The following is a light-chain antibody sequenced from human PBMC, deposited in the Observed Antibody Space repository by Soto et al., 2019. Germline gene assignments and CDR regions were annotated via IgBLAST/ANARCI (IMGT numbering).Light chain of an antibody. Sequence: EIVLTPSPATLSLSPGERATLSCRASQSVSSNYLAWYQQKPGQAPRLLIYGASSRATGIPDRFSGSGSGTDFTLTISRLEPEDFAVYYCQQYGSSGTFGQGTKVDIK. CDR1: QSVSSNY. J-gene: IGKJ1*01. V-gene: IGKV3-20*01. CDR3: QQYGSSGT. CDR2: GAS.